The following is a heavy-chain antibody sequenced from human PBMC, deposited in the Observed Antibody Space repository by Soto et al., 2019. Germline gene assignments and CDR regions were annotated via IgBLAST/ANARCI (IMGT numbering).Heavy chain of an antibody. CDR3: ARTTVISATANGYFAP. V-gene: IGHV4-30-4*01. Sequence: SETLSLTCTVSGGSISSGDYYWSWIRQPPGKGLEWIGYIYYSGSTYYNPSLKSRVTISVDTSKNQFSLKLSSVTAADTAVYYCARTTVISATANGYFAPWGQGTLVTVSS. J-gene: IGHJ5*02. CDR1: GGSISSGDYY. CDR2: IYYSGST. D-gene: IGHD6-13*01.